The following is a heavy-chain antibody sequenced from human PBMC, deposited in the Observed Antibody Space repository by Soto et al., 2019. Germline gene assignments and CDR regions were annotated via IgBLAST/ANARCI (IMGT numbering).Heavy chain of an antibody. CDR2: IWYDGSDK. J-gene: IGHJ4*02. V-gene: IGHV3-33*01. CDR3: AFGNLSYYFDF. CDR1: GFAFSSFG. D-gene: IGHD3-16*01. Sequence: PGGSLRLSCAASGFAFSSFGMHWVRQAPGKGLEWVAIIWYDGSDKYYADSVKGRFTISRDNSENTLYLQMNSLRAEDTAVYHCAFGNLSYYFDFWGQGTPVTVSS.